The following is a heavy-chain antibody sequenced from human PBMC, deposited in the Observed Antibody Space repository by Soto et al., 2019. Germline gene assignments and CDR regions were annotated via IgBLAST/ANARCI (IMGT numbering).Heavy chain of an antibody. CDR1: GFTFSSYA. V-gene: IGHV3-23*01. Sequence: PGGSLRLSCAASGFTFSSYAMSWVRQAPGKGLEWVSAISGSGGSTYYADSVKGRFTISRDNSKNTLYLQMNSLRAEDTAVYYCAKDEVNGSGAPGAFDIWGPGTMVTVS. CDR3: AKDEVNGSGAPGAFDI. D-gene: IGHD3-10*01. CDR2: ISGSGGST. J-gene: IGHJ3*02.